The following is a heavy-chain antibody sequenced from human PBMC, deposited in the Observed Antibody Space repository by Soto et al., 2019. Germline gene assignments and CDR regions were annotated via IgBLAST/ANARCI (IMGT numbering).Heavy chain of an antibody. J-gene: IGHJ6*03. CDR2: IKQDGSEK. CDR1: GFTLSSYW. CDR3: ARDYFDFWSGTYYYYMDV. Sequence: EVQLVESGGGLVQPGGSLRLSCAASGFTLSSYWMSWVRQAPGKGLEWVANIKQDGSEKYYVDSVKGRFTISRDNAKNSLYLHMNSLRAEDTAVFYCARDYFDFWSGTYYYYMDVWGKGTTVTVSS. V-gene: IGHV3-7*01. D-gene: IGHD3-3*01.